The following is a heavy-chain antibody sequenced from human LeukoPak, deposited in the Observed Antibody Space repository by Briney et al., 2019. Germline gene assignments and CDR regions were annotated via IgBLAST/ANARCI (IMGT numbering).Heavy chain of an antibody. CDR3: ARAVVVVAEYYYYGMDV. CDR1: GFTFSSYA. D-gene: IGHD2-15*01. V-gene: IGHV3-21*01. J-gene: IGHJ6*02. CDR2: ISSSSSYI. Sequence: PGGSLRLSCAASGFTFSSYAMSWVRQAPGKGLEWVSSISSSSSYIYYADSVKGRFTISRDNAKNSLYLQMNSLRAEDTAVYYCARAVVVVAEYYYYGMDVWAKGPRSPSP.